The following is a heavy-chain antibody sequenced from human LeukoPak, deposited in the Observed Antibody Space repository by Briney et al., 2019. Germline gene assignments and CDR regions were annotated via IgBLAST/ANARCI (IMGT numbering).Heavy chain of an antibody. CDR3: AREGGFYRPLDY. D-gene: IGHD3-3*01. CDR1: GDPVTNINW. Sequence: SGTLSLTCGVCGDPVTNINWWTWVRQPPGKGLEWIGEVHLDGRTNYNPSLESRLTMSVDVSENQVSLKLPSVTGADTAVYYCAREGGFYRPLDYSGQGTLVTVSS. V-gene: IGHV4-4*02. J-gene: IGHJ4*02. CDR2: VHLDGRT.